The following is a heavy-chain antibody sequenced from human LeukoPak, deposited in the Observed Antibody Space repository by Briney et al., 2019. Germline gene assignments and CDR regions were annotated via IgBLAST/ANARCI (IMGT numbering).Heavy chain of an antibody. D-gene: IGHD1-26*01. V-gene: IGHV3-7*03. Sequence: GGSLRLSCVVSGLTFSNFWMSWVRQAPGKGLERVANIKDDGSVKYYLDSVKGRFTISRDNAQSSLYLQMNSLRAEDTAVYYCAKDGAASGTPALLFDYWGQGTLVTVSS. CDR1: GLTFSNFW. J-gene: IGHJ4*02. CDR3: AKDGAASGTPALLFDY. CDR2: IKDDGSVK.